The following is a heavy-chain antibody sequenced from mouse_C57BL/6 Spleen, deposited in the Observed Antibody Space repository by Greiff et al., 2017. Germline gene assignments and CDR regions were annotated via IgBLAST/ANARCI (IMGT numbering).Heavy chain of an antibody. J-gene: IGHJ2*01. CDR2: ISYDGSN. CDR1: GYSITSGYY. D-gene: IGHD1-1*01. Sequence: EVQLQQSGPGLVKPSQSLSLTCSVTGYSITSGYYWNWIRQFPGNKLEWMGYISYDGSNNYNPSLKNRISITRDTSKNQFFLKLNSVTTEDTATYYCARDLITTVVATDYFDYWGQGTTLTVSS. V-gene: IGHV3-6*01. CDR3: ARDLITTVVATDYFDY.